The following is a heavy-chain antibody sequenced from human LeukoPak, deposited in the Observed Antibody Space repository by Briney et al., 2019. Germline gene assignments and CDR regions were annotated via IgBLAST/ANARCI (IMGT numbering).Heavy chain of an antibody. D-gene: IGHD1-26*01. CDR1: GFTFSSYG. J-gene: IGHJ4*02. CDR2: IWYDGSNK. CDR3: AREHSGSYSYYFDY. Sequence: QPGRSLRLSCAASGFTFSSYGMHWVRQAPGKGLXXXXVIWYDGSNKYYADSVKGRFTISRDNSKNTLYLQMNSLRAEDTAVYYCAREHSGSYSYYFDYWGQGTLVTVSS. V-gene: IGHV3-33*01.